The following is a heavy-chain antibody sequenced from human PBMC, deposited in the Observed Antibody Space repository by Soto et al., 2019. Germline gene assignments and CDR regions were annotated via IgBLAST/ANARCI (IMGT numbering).Heavy chain of an antibody. D-gene: IGHD3-22*01. Sequence: QVQLVQSGAEVKKPGASVKVSCKASGYTFTSSGMSWVRQAPGQGLEWMGWISAHTGSSEYAQRFPGRVTMTTYRSTSTAYMELRSLRSDDTAVYYCARAFFYQGSDSRGYSFDAFDFWGPGTLVTVSS. CDR3: ARAFFYQGSDSRGYSFDAFDF. CDR2: ISAHTGSS. J-gene: IGHJ3*01. CDR1: GYTFTSSG. V-gene: IGHV1-18*01.